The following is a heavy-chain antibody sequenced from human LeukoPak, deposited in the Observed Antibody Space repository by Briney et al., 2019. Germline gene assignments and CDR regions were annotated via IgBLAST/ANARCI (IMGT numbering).Heavy chain of an antibody. V-gene: IGHV3-7*01. Sequence: SGGSLRLSCVASGFTIWNSWMTWVRQAPGKGLEWVADMNPDGSVKSYVDSVKGRFTVSRDNAKNSVFLQMNGLRADDTAVYYRGRDPAWGAIDYWGQGTLVTVSS. CDR2: MNPDGSVK. CDR1: GFTIWNSW. CDR3: GRDPAWGAIDY. J-gene: IGHJ4*02. D-gene: IGHD7-27*01.